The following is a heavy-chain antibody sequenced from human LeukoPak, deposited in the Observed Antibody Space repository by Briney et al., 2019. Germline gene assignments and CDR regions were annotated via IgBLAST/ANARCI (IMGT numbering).Heavy chain of an antibody. D-gene: IGHD6-19*01. CDR3: ARSYSSGWLIDY. V-gene: IGHV1-2*02. CDR2: INPSGGGT. CDR1: GYTFTSYY. Sequence: ASVKVSCKASGYTFTSYYMHWVRQAPGQGLEWMGIINPSGGGTNYAQKFQGRVTMTRDTSISTAYMELSRLRSDDTAVYYCARSYSSGWLIDYWGQGTLVTVSS. J-gene: IGHJ4*02.